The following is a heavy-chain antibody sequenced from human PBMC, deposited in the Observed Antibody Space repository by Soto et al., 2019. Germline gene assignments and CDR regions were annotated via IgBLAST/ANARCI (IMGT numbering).Heavy chain of an antibody. V-gene: IGHV3-23*01. CDR1: GVTFSDYA. Sequence: EVRLLESGGGLAQPGGSLRVSCVASGVTFSDYAMSWVRQAPGKGLEWVSAISGRGDTTYYVDSVKGRFTLSRDNSKNTLYLQMNSLRAEDTAVYYCAKYHAVGELYTNNYYHGMDLWGQGTTLTVSS. CDR2: ISGRGDTT. CDR3: AKYHAVGELYTNNYYHGMDL. D-gene: IGHD3-10*01. J-gene: IGHJ6*02.